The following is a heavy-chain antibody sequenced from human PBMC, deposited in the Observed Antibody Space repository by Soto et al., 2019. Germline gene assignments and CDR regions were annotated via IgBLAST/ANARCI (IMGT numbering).Heavy chain of an antibody. D-gene: IGHD6-25*01. V-gene: IGHV3-23*01. Sequence: EVQLLESGGGLVQPGRSLRLSCAASGFTFSNYAMSWVRQAPGQGLDWVSAISGSGGTTYYADSVKGRFTISRDNSKNTLFLQMNSLRAEDAAVYYCAKFFVETGSNSGWPWYFHDWGQGTLVTVSS. CDR2: ISGSGGTT. CDR1: GFTFSNYA. J-gene: IGHJ4*02. CDR3: AKFFVETGSNSGWPWYFHD.